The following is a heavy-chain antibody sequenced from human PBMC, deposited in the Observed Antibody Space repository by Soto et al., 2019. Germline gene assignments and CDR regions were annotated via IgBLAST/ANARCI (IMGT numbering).Heavy chain of an antibody. CDR1: GYSFTSYW. D-gene: IGHD4-17*01. CDR2: IDPSDSYT. J-gene: IGHJ3*02. CDR3: ASNIMTTVTTGAFDI. Sequence: GESRKISCKGSGYSFTSYWISWVRQMPGKGLEWMGRIDPSDSYTNYSPSFQGHVTISADKSISTAYLQWSSLKASDTAMYYCASNIMTTVTTGAFDIWGQETMVTVSS. V-gene: IGHV5-10-1*01.